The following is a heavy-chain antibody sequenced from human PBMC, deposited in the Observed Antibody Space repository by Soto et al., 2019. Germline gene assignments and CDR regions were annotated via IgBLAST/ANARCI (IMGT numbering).Heavy chain of an antibody. CDR1: GGSISSSSYY. V-gene: IGHV4-39*01. CDR2: IYYSGST. CDR3: ARTFRHDYGGNSPGY. D-gene: IGHD4-17*01. Sequence: QLQLQESGPGLVKPSETLSLTCTVSGGSISSSSYYWGWIRQPPGKGLEWIGSIYYSGSTYYNPSLKSRVTISVDTSKNQFSLKLSSVTAADTAVYYCARTFRHDYGGNSPGYWGQGTLVTVSS. J-gene: IGHJ4*02.